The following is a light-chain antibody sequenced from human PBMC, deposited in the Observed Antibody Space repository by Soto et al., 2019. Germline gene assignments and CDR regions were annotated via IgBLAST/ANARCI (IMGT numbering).Light chain of an antibody. V-gene: IGKV3-20*01. CDR1: QSVSSSTY. CDR2: DAS. CDR3: QQYGSSPIT. Sequence: EIVSTQSPGTLSLSPGERATLSCRASQSVSSSTYLAWYQQKAGQAPRLLIYDASSRATGIPDRFSGSGSRTDFTLTISRLEPEDFAVYYCQQYGSSPITFGQGTRLEIK. J-gene: IGKJ5*01.